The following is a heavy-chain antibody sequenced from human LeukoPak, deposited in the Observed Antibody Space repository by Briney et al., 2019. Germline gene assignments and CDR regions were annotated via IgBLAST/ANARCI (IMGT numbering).Heavy chain of an antibody. CDR3: ARAVKLGYCSSTSCYSYNWFDL. CDR2: IYYSGST. V-gene: IGHV4-30-4*01. CDR1: GGSISSGDYY. J-gene: IGHJ5*02. Sequence: SQTLSLTCTVSGGSISSGDYYWSWIRQPPGKGLEWIGYIYYSGSTYYNPSLKSRVTISVDTSKNQFSLKLSSVTAADTAVYYCARAVKLGYCSSTSCYSYNWFDLWGQGTLVTVSS. D-gene: IGHD2-2*01.